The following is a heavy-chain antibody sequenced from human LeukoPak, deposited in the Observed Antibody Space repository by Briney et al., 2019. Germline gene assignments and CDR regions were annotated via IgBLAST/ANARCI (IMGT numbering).Heavy chain of an antibody. D-gene: IGHD1-7*01. CDR1: GASISSFY. CDR2: IYYSGNT. CDR3: ARLGGTTPNSDY. V-gene: IGHV4-59*08. J-gene: IGHJ4*02. Sequence: KPSETLSLTCTVSGASISSFYWTWIRQPPGKGLEWIGYIYYSGNTNYNPSLKSRLTISLDTSKNQFSLKLSSVTAADTAVYYCARLGGTTPNSDYWGQGTLVTVSS.